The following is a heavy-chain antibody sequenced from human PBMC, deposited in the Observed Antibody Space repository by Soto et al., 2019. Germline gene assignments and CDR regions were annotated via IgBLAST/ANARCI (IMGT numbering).Heavy chain of an antibody. CDR1: GFTVSSNY. D-gene: IGHD3-3*01. V-gene: IGHV3-53*01. CDR3: ARGFDFWSGYTPAKYGMDV. CDR2: IYSGGST. Sequence: PGGSLRLSCAASGFTVSSNYMSWVRQAPGKGLEWVSVIYSGGSTYYADSVKGRFTISRDNSKNTLYLQMNSLRAEDTAVYYCARGFDFWSGYTPAKYGMDVWGQGTTVTVSS. J-gene: IGHJ6*02.